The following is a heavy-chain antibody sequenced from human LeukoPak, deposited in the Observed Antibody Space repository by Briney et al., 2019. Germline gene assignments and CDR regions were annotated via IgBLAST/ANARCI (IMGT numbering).Heavy chain of an antibody. CDR3: ARLISTSSSRFSDY. CDR1: GFTFSSYA. CDR2: ISISGENT. Sequence: GGSLRLSCPASGFTFSSYAMSWVRQAPGKGLEWVSAISISGENTYYADSVKGRFTISRDTSRNTLYLQMHSLRAEDTAVYYCARLISTSSSRFSDYWGQGTLVTVSS. J-gene: IGHJ4*02. D-gene: IGHD6-6*01. V-gene: IGHV3-23*01.